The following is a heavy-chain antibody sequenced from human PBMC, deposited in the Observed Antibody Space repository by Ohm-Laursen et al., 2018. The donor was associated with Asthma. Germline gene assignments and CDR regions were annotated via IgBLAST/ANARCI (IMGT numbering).Heavy chain of an antibody. Sequence: SLRLSCAASGFTFSSYAMSWVRQAPGKGLEWVAVIWYDGSNKYYADSVKGRFTISRDNSKNTLYLQMNSLRAEDTAVYYCARGDYGDPIDYWGQGTLVTVSS. J-gene: IGHJ4*02. V-gene: IGHV3-33*08. CDR1: GFTFSSYA. CDR3: ARGDYGDPIDY. D-gene: IGHD4-17*01. CDR2: IWYDGSNK.